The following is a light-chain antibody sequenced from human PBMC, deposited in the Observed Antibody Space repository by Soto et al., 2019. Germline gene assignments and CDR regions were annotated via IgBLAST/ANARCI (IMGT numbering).Light chain of an antibody. Sequence: EIVLTQSPGNLSLSPGERATLSCRASQRVSSSYLAWYQQKPGQAPRLLIYGASSRATCIPDRFSGSGSGTDFTLTISRLEPEDFAVYFCQRYGNSPPFTFGQGTKVEI. J-gene: IGKJ2*01. CDR3: QRYGNSPPFT. CDR2: GAS. CDR1: QRVSSSY. V-gene: IGKV3-20*01.